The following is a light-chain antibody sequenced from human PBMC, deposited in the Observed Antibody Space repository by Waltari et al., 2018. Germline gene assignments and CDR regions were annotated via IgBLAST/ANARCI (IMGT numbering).Light chain of an antibody. Sequence: QSALTQPRSVSGSPGQSVTISCTGTSSDVGGYNYVSWYQQHPGKAPKLMIYDVSKRPSGVTDRFSGSKSGNTASLTISGLQAEDEADYYYCSYAGSYSVFGGGTKLTVL. J-gene: IGLJ2*01. CDR2: DVS. CDR1: SSDVGGYNY. CDR3: CSYAGSYSV. V-gene: IGLV2-11*01.